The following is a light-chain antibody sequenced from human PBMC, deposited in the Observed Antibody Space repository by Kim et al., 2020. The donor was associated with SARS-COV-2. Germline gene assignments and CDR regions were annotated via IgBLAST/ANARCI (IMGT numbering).Light chain of an antibody. V-gene: IGKV1-5*01. CDR1: QSISTW. Sequence: DIQMTQSPSTLSASVGDRVTITCRASQSISTWLAWYQHKPGKAPKLLIYDASTLEGGVPSRFSGSGSGTQFTLSISSLQPDDFATYYRQQYKTYSFTFGGGTKVDIK. CDR3: QQYKTYSFT. J-gene: IGKJ4*01. CDR2: DAS.